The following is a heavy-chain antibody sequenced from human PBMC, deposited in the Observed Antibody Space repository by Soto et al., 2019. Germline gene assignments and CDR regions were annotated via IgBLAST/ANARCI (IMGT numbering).Heavy chain of an antibody. J-gene: IGHJ4*02. Sequence: EVQLLESGGGLVQPGGSLRLSCAASGFTFSSYAMSWVRQAPGKGLEWVSAISGSGGSTYYADSVKGRFTIARDNSKNTLHLQMNSLRAEDTAVYYCAKVEEYAFWSGALDYWGQGTLVTVSS. CDR2: ISGSGGST. V-gene: IGHV3-23*01. D-gene: IGHD3-3*01. CDR3: AKVEEYAFWSGALDY. CDR1: GFTFSSYA.